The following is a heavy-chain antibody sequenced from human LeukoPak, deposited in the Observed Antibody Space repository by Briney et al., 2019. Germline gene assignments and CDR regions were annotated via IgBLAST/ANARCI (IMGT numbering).Heavy chain of an antibody. CDR3: AQLDDAFDI. CDR2: INPNSGGT. D-gene: IGHD2-2*01. Sequence: GASVKVSCEASGYTFTGCYMHWVRQAPGQGLEWMGWINPNSGGTNYAQKFQGRVTMTRDTSISTAYMELSRLRSDDTAVYYCAQLDDAFDIWGQGTMVTVSS. J-gene: IGHJ3*02. V-gene: IGHV1-2*02. CDR1: GYTFTGCY.